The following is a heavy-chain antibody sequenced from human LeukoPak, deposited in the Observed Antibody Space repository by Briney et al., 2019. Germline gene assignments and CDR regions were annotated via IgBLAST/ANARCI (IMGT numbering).Heavy chain of an antibody. CDR3: ARPLTGDPIQLWEGGSNGDAFDI. CDR1: GFTFSSYW. V-gene: IGHV3-74*01. Sequence: GGSLRLSCAASGFTFSSYWMHWVRQAPGKGLVWVSRINSDGSSTSYADSVKGRFTISRDNSKNTLYLQMNSLRAEDTAVYYCARPLTGDPIQLWEGGSNGDAFDIWGQGTMVTVSS. J-gene: IGHJ3*02. D-gene: IGHD5-18*01. CDR2: INSDGSST.